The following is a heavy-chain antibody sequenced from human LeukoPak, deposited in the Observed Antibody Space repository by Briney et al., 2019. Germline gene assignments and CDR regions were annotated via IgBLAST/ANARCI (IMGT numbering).Heavy chain of an antibody. J-gene: IGHJ6*02. CDR2: MYGGGAT. CDR3: ARIITWRMDV. V-gene: IGHV3-53*04. D-gene: IGHD3-22*01. Sequence: GGSLRLSCAASGFAFSIFAMNWVRQTPGKGLEWVSVMYGGGATYYADSVKGRFIISRPNSKNTLYLQMNSLRDEDTAVYYCARIITWRMDVWGQGTMVIVSS. CDR1: GFAFSIFA.